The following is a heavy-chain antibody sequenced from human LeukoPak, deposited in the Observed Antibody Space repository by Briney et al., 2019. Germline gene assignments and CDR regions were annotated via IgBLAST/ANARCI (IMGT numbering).Heavy chain of an antibody. D-gene: IGHD3-22*01. CDR3: ARDHDSSGYPLLFDY. CDR2: IKQDGSEK. CDR1: GFTFSSYW. V-gene: IGHV3-7*01. Sequence: GGSLRLSCAASGFTFSSYWMSWVRQAPGKGLEWVANIKQDGSEKYYVDSVKGRFTISRDNAKNSLYLQMNSLRAEDTAVYYCARDHDSSGYPLLFDYWGQGTLVSVSS. J-gene: IGHJ4*02.